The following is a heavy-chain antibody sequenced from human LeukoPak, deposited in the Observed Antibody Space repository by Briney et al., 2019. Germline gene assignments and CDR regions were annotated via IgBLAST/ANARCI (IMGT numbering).Heavy chain of an antibody. J-gene: IGHJ5*02. CDR3: AKGKVTIFGVVIIRPNWFDP. V-gene: IGHV3-30*02. CDR2: IRYDGSNK. D-gene: IGHD3-3*01. CDR1: GFTFSSYG. Sequence: GGSLRLSCAASGFTFSSYGMHWVRQAPGKGLEWVAFIRYDGSNKYYADSVKGRFTISRDNSKNTLYLQMNSLRAEDTAVYDCAKGKVTIFGVVIIRPNWFDPWGQGTLVTVSS.